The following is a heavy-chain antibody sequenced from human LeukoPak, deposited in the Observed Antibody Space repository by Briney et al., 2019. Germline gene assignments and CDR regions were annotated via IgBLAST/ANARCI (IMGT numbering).Heavy chain of an antibody. V-gene: IGHV3-30*02. CDR2: IRTDGSDK. CDR1: GFSFSNSG. D-gene: IGHD3-10*01. CDR3: AKAGMVQKWFDP. Sequence: GGSLRLSCAASGFSFSNSGMHWVRQAPGKGLEWVAFIRTDGSDKNYADSVKGRFTISRDNSKNTLYLQMSSLRPEDTAVYYCAKAGMVQKWFDPWGQGTLVTVSS. J-gene: IGHJ5*02.